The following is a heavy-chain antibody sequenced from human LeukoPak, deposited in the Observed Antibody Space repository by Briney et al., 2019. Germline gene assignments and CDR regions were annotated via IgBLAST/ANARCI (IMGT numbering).Heavy chain of an antibody. J-gene: IGHJ3*02. V-gene: IGHV3-23*01. CDR1: GFTFSSYA. Sequence: TGGSLRLSCAASGFTFSSYAMSWVRQAPGKGLEWVSAINDSGDNTYYADSVKGRFTISRDNSKNTLYLQMNSLRAEDTAVYYCAKVGPRITTFWGAFDIWGQGTMVTVSS. D-gene: IGHD3-9*01. CDR3: AKVGPRITTFWGAFDI. CDR2: INDSGDNT.